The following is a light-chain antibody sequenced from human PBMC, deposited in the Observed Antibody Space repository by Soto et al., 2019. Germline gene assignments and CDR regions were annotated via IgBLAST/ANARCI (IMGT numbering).Light chain of an antibody. CDR3: QQYNNWPLT. CDR1: QSVNNN. V-gene: IGKV3-15*01. J-gene: IGKJ4*01. Sequence: EIVMTQSPATLSVSPGERATLSCRASQSVNNNLAWYQQKPGQAPRLLIYGASARAIGIPARFSGSGSGTEFTLTISSLQSEDCAVYYCQQYNNWPLTFGGGTKVEIK. CDR2: GAS.